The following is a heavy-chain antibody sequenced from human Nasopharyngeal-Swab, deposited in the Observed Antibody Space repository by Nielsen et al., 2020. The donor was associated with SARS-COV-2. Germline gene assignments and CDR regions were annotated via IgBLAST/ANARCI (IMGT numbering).Heavy chain of an antibody. V-gene: IGHV1-69*13. CDR3: AREAVSVVSWFDP. CDR1: GGTFSSYA. CDR2: IIPIFGTA. D-gene: IGHD2-15*01. Sequence: SVKVSCKASGGTFSSYAISWVRQAPGQGLEWMGGIIPIFGTANYAQKFQGRVTITADESTSTAYMELSSLRSEDTAVYYCAREAVSVVSWFDPWGQGSLVTVSS. J-gene: IGHJ5*02.